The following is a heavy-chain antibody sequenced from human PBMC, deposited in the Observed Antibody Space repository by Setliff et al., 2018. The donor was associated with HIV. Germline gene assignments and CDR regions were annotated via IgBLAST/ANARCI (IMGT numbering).Heavy chain of an antibody. V-gene: IGHV3-23*01. CDR3: AKDYTPTFWEYNWFDP. CDR2: ISGSGDST. D-gene: IGHD3-3*01. CDR1: GFTVSTYY. J-gene: IGHJ5*02. Sequence: PGGSLRLSCAASGFTVSTYYMSWVRQAPGKGLEWVSGISGSGDSTFYAHSVKGRFTISRDNSRDTLYLEMNNLRAEDTALYYCAKDYTPTFWEYNWFDPWGQGTLVTVAS.